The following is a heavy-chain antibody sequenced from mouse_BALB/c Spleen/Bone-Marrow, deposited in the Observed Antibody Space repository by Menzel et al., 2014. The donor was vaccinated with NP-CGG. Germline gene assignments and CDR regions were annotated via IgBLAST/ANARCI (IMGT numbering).Heavy chain of an antibody. Sequence: VQLQQSGTVLARPGASVKMSCKASGYSFTSYWIHWVKQRPGQGLEWIGAIYPGDSDTSFNQKFKDKAKLTAVTSASTAYMELSSLTNEDSPVYYCTRRTATLDYWGQGTTLTVSS. J-gene: IGHJ2*01. CDR2: IYPGDSDT. CDR1: GYSFTSYW. D-gene: IGHD1-2*01. V-gene: IGHV1-5*01. CDR3: TRRTATLDY.